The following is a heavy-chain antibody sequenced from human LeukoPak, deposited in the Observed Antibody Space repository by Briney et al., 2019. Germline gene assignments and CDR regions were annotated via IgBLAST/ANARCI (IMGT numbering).Heavy chain of an antibody. CDR1: GFTFSSYA. Sequence: SGGSLRLSCAASGFTFSSYAMSWVRQAPGKGLEWVSAISGSGGSTYYADSVKGRFTVSRDNSKNTLYLQMNSLRAEDTAVYYCAKERGYSGYELFDYWGQGTLVTVSS. V-gene: IGHV3-23*01. CDR2: ISGSGGST. D-gene: IGHD5-12*01. CDR3: AKERGYSGYELFDY. J-gene: IGHJ4*02.